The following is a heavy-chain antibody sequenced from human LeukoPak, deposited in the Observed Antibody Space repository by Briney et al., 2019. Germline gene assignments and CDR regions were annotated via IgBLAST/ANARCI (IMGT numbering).Heavy chain of an antibody. V-gene: IGHV1-2*02. Sequence: ASVKVSCKASGYTFTSYAMNWVRQAPGQGLEWMGWINPNSGGTNYAQKFQGRVTMTRDTSISTAYMELSRLRSDDTAVYYCARDREWELVDYWGQGTLVTVSS. D-gene: IGHD1-26*01. J-gene: IGHJ4*02. CDR2: INPNSGGT. CDR3: ARDREWELVDY. CDR1: GYTFTSYA.